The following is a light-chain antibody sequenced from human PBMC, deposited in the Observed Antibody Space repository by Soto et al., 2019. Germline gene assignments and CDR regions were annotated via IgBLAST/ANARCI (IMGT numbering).Light chain of an antibody. CDR3: QQYNNWPWT. Sequence: EIVMTQSPATLSVSPGGRATLSCRASQSISDTLAWYQQKPGQAPRLLIYSASRRATGFPARFSGSGSGTDFTLTISSLQSEDFAVYYCQQYNNWPWTCGQGTKVDI. J-gene: IGKJ1*01. V-gene: IGKV3-15*01. CDR1: QSISDT. CDR2: SAS.